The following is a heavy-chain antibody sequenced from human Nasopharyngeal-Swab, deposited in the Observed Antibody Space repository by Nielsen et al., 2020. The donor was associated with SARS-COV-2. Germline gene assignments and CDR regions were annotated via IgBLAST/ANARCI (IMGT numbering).Heavy chain of an antibody. D-gene: IGHD5-24*01. Sequence: GASLKISCAASGFIVSSNYMSWVRQAPGKGQEWVSVIYSGGSTYYADSVKGRFTISRDNSKNTLYLQMNSLRAEDTAVYYCAREGRDGFNWGEAGFDYWGQGTLVTVSS. CDR3: AREGRDGFNWGEAGFDY. CDR1: GFIVSSNY. J-gene: IGHJ4*02. V-gene: IGHV3-53*01. CDR2: IYSGGST.